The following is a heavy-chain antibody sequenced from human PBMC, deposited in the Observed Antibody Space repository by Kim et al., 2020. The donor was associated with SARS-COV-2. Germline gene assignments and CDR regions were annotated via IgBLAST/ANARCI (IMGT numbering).Heavy chain of an antibody. Sequence: SETLSLTCAVSGGSISSSNWWSWVRQPPGKGLEWIGEIYHSGSTNYNPSLKSRVTISVDKSKNQFSLKLSSVTAADTAVYYCARDILERGPYYYYYMDVWGKGTTVTVSS. V-gene: IGHV4-4*02. CDR1: GGSISSSNW. CDR2: IYHSGST. D-gene: IGHD2-21*01. CDR3: ARDILERGPYYYYYMDV. J-gene: IGHJ6*03.